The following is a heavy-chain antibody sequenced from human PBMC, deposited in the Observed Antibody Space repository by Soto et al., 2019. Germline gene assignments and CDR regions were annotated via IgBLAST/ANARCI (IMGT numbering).Heavy chain of an antibody. CDR3: ARESEDLTSNFDY. CDR2: ISSTTNYI. Sequence: GGSLRLSCAASGFTFTRYSMNWVRQAPGKGLEWVSSISSTTNYIYYGDSMKGRFTISRDNAKNSLYLEMNSLRAEDTAVYHCARESEDLTSNFDYWGQGTLVTVSS. J-gene: IGHJ4*02. V-gene: IGHV3-21*06. CDR1: GFTFTRYS.